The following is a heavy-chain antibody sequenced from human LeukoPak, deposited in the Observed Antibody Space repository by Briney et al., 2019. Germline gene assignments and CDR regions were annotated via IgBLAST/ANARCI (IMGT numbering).Heavy chain of an antibody. Sequence: ASVKVSCKASGYTFTSYDINWVRQATGQGLEWMGIINPSGGSTSYAQKFQGRVTMTRDMSTSTVYMELSSLRSEDTAVYYCARDQSPTWINYYYYYMDVWGKGTTVTVSS. D-gene: IGHD5-12*01. CDR3: ARDQSPTWINYYYYYMDV. CDR1: GYTFTSYD. CDR2: INPSGGST. V-gene: IGHV1-46*01. J-gene: IGHJ6*03.